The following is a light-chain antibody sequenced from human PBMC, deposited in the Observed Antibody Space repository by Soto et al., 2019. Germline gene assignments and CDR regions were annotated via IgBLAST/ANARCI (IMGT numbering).Light chain of an antibody. V-gene: IGKV3-11*01. J-gene: IGKJ5*01. CDR1: QNVDKF. Sequence: EIELTQSPATLSLSPGETATLSCRASQNVDKFLAWYQQRPGQPPRLLIFDSSNRATDVPVRFSGSGSGTVFTLTIGSLEPEDSAVYYCQQRKNWPPITCGQGTRLEIK. CDR3: QQRKNWPPIT. CDR2: DSS.